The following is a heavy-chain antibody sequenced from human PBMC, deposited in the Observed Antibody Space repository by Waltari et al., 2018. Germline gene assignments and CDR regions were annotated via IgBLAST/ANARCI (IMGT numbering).Heavy chain of an antibody. CDR3: GRGSSGWYQIDL. J-gene: IGHJ5*02. D-gene: IGHD6-19*01. CDR1: GFTFSTYS. CDR2: ISARGGTT. Sequence: EVQLLESGGGLVQPGGSLRLSCAASGFTFSTYSMSGVCQAPGKGLEWVSGISARGGTTYYADSVKGRFTISRDNSKNTLVLQMNSLRAEDTAVYYCGRGSSGWYQIDLWGQGTLVTVSS. V-gene: IGHV3-23*01.